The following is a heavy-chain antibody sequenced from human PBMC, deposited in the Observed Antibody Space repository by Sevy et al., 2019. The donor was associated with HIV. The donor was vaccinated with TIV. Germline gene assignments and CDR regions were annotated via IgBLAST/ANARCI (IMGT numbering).Heavy chain of an antibody. J-gene: IGHJ6*02. Sequence: GGSLRLSCAASGFTFSSYWMSWVRQAPGKGLEWVANIKQDGSEKYYVDSVKGRFTISRDNDKNSLYLQMNRLGAEDTAVYYCAREASHYDILTGYYKYYYGMDVWGQGTTVTVSS. CDR1: GFTFSSYW. V-gene: IGHV3-7*01. CDR2: IKQDGSEK. CDR3: AREASHYDILTGYYKYYYGMDV. D-gene: IGHD3-9*01.